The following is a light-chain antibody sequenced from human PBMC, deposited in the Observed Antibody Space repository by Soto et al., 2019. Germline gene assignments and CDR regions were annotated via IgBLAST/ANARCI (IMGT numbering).Light chain of an antibody. CDR3: AAWDDSLSGRYV. CDR1: SSNIGSKT. Sequence: QSVLTQPPSASGTPGQRVTVFCSGSSSNIGSKTVNWYQQLPGTAPKLLIYSNDQRPSGVPDRFSGSKSGTSASLAICGLQSEDEADYYCAAWDDSLSGRYVFGAGTKVTVL. CDR2: SND. V-gene: IGLV1-44*01. J-gene: IGLJ1*01.